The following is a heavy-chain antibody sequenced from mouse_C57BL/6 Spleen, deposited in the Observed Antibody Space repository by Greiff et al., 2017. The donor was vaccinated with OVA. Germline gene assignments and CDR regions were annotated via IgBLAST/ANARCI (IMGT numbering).Heavy chain of an antibody. CDR1: GYAFTSSW. Sequence: QVQLQQPGPELVKPGASVKLSCKASGYAFTSSWMNWVKQRPGQGLEWIGRIYPGDGDTNYNGKFKGKATLTVDKSSSTAYMQLSSLTSEDSAVYFCSELPYWYFDVWGTGTTVTVSS. D-gene: IGHD2-1*01. J-gene: IGHJ1*03. V-gene: IGHV1-82*01. CDR3: SELPYWYFDV. CDR2: IYPGDGDT.